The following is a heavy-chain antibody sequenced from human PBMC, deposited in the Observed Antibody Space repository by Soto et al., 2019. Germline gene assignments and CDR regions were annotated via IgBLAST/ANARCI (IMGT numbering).Heavy chain of an antibody. CDR3: ARVFYTDSSGYPRPIFDS. J-gene: IGHJ4*02. Sequence: PSESLSLSCLVSRGSITDYSWTWIRRPAGKGLEWIGLIYSIGTTSYNPSLESRVTMSLDTSKKSFSLELTSVTAADTAVYYCARVFYTDSSGYPRPIFDSWVPGTLVTVSS. D-gene: IGHD3-22*01. CDR2: IYSIGTT. CDR1: RGSITDYS. V-gene: IGHV4-4*07.